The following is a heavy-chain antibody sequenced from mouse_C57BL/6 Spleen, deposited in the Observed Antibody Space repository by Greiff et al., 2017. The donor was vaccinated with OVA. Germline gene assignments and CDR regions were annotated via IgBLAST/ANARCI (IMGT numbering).Heavy chain of an antibody. CDR3: AREGYDGPSYWYFDV. V-gene: IGHV5-4*01. CDR1: GFTFSSYA. J-gene: IGHJ1*03. CDR2: ISDGGSYT. Sequence: EVKLMESGGGLVKPGGSLKLSCAASGFTFSSYAMSWVRQTPEKRLEWVATISDGGSYTYYPDNVKGRFTISRDNAKNNLYLQMSHLKSEDTAMYYCAREGYDGPSYWYFDVWGTGTTVTVSS. D-gene: IGHD2-3*01.